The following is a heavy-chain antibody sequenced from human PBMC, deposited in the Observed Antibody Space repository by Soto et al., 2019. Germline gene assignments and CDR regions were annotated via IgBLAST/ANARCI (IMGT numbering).Heavy chain of an antibody. Sequence: SETLSLTCTVSGGSISSGSYYWGWIRQPPGKGLEWIGSIYYSGSTYYNPSLKSRVTISVDTSKNQFSLKLSSVTAADTAVYYCARAGPTAKSNWFDPWGQGTLVTVSS. J-gene: IGHJ5*02. CDR2: IYYSGST. CDR1: GGSISSGSYY. CDR3: ARAGPTAKSNWFDP. V-gene: IGHV4-39*01.